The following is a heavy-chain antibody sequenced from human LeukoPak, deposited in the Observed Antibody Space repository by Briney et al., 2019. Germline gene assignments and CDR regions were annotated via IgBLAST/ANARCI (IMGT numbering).Heavy chain of an antibody. CDR1: GFTFSSYW. D-gene: IGHD6-6*01. V-gene: IGHV3-21*01. CDR2: ISSSSSFI. Sequence: PGGSLRLSCAASGFTFSSYWMSWVRQAPGKGLEWISSISSSSSFIYYADSVKGRFTISRDNAKNSLYLQMNSLRAEDTALCYCARDQGIAARPMDYWGQGTLVTVSS. J-gene: IGHJ4*02. CDR3: ARDQGIAARPMDY.